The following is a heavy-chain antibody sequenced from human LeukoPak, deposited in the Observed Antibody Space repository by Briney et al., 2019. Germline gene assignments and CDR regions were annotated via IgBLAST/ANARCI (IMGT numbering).Heavy chain of an antibody. CDR3: ARGSTYYYYYMDV. CDR1: GGSFSGYY. J-gene: IGHJ6*03. D-gene: IGHD2-2*01. V-gene: IGHV4-34*01. Sequence: SETLSLTCAVYGGSFSGYYWSWIRQPPGKGLEWIGEINHSGSTNYNPSLKSRVTISVDTSKNQFSLKLSSVTAADTAVYYCARGSTYYYYYMDVWGKGTTVTISS. CDR2: INHSGST.